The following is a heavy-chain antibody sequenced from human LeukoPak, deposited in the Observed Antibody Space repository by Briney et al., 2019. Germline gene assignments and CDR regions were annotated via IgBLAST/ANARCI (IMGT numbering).Heavy chain of an antibody. CDR3: ARNSNPSKAGRGRYYYYGMDV. D-gene: IGHD2-21*01. V-gene: IGHV4-59*13. CDR1: GGSITRNY. J-gene: IGHJ6*02. CDR2: IYYSGST. Sequence: KTSETLSLTCTVSGGSITRNYWNWIRQPPGKGLEWIGYIYYSGSTNYNPSLKSRVTISVDTSKNQFSLKLSSVTAADTAMYYCARNSNPSKAGRGRYYYYGMDVWGQGTTVTVSS.